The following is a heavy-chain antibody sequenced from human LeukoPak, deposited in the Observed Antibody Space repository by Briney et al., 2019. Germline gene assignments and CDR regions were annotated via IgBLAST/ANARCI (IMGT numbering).Heavy chain of an antibody. J-gene: IGHJ4*02. CDR1: GGSISSYY. CDR3: ARLPMNNYDLDY. Sequence: SETLSLTCTVSGGSISSYYWSWIRQPPGKGLEWIGYIYYSGSTNYNPSLKSRVTISVDTSKNQFSLKLSSVTAADTAVYYCARLPMNNYDLDYWGQGTLVTVSS. CDR2: IYYSGST. D-gene: IGHD3-22*01. V-gene: IGHV4-59*08.